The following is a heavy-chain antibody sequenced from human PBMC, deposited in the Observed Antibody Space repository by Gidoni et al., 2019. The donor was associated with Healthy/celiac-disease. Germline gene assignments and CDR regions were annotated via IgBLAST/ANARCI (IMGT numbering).Heavy chain of an antibody. CDR2: INSDGSST. D-gene: IGHD5-12*01. CDR3: ARSLSLYGGYGSYYYYGMDV. CDR1: GFTFSSSW. J-gene: IGHJ6*02. V-gene: IGHV3-74*01. Sequence: EVQLVESGGGLVQPGGSLSLSCAASGFTFSSSWMHWVRKAPGKGLVWVSRINSDGSSTSYADSVKGRFTISRDNAKNTLYLQMNSLRAEDTAVYYCARSLSLYGGYGSYYYYGMDVWGQGTTVTVSS.